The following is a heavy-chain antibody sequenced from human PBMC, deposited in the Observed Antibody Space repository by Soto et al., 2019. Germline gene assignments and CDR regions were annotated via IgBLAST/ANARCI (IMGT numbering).Heavy chain of an antibody. J-gene: IGHJ4*02. D-gene: IGHD1-26*01. CDR3: ARGGGSHAHPPDY. V-gene: IGHV3-74*01. CDR2: IAYDESTT. Sequence: EVQQVESGGGLVQPGGSLRLSCAASGFTFSNYWMHWIRQAPGKGLVWVSLIAYDESTTTYADSVKGRFTISRDNAKNTLYLQMNSLRAEDTAVYYCARGGGSHAHPPDYWGQGTLVTVSS. CDR1: GFTFSNYW.